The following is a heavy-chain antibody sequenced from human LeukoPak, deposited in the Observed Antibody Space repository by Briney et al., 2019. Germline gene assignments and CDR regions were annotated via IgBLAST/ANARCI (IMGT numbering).Heavy chain of an antibody. J-gene: IGHJ4*02. CDR2: ITSSGAYI. Sequence: GGSLRLSCAASGFTFSNYNMNWVRQTPGKGLEWVSSITSSGAYIYYADSVKGRFTISRDNAKNSLSLQMNSLRAEDTAVYYCAREMGTDFDFWGQGTLVTVSS. D-gene: IGHD7-27*01. V-gene: IGHV3-21*01. CDR3: AREMGTDFDF. CDR1: GFTFSNYN.